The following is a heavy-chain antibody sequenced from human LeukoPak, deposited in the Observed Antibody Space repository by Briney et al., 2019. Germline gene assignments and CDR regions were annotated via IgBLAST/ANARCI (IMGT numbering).Heavy chain of an antibody. CDR3: AKWKDSGSYLSWFDP. J-gene: IGHJ5*02. CDR2: ISGSGGST. CDR1: GFTFSSYA. Sequence: LAGGSLRLSCAGSGFTFSSYAMSWVRQAPGKGLEWVSAISGSGGSTYYADSVKGRFTISRDNSKNTLYLQMNSLRAEDTAVYYCAKWKDSGSYLSWFDPWGQGTLVTVSS. V-gene: IGHV3-23*01. D-gene: IGHD1-26*01.